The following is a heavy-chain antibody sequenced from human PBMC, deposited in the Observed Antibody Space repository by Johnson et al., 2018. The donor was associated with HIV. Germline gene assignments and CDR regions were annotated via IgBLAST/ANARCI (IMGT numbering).Heavy chain of an antibody. Sequence: QVQLVESGGGVVQPGGSLRLSCAASGFAFSNYGLHWVRQSPGRGLEWVAFISYAGSDKYYSDSVKGRFTISRDNSRDTLFLEMNSLRAEDTAVYYCARNRAVSYGYRGALDCWGKGTMVYVST. J-gene: IGHJ3*01. CDR2: ISYAGSDK. D-gene: IGHD5-18*01. CDR1: GFAFSNYG. CDR3: ARNRAVSYGYRGALDC. V-gene: IGHV3-33*05.